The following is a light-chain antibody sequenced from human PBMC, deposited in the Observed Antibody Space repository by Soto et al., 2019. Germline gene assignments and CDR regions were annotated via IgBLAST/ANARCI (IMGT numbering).Light chain of an antibody. V-gene: IGLV2-14*01. Sequence: QSALTQPASVSGSPGQSITISCTGTSSDVGGYNYVSWYQQNPGKAPKLMIYEVSNRPSGISNRFSGSKSGNTASLTISGLQAEDEADYYCSSYTSNSTLVFGGGTKLNVL. CDR2: EVS. CDR3: SSYTSNSTLV. CDR1: SSDVGGYNY. J-gene: IGLJ2*01.